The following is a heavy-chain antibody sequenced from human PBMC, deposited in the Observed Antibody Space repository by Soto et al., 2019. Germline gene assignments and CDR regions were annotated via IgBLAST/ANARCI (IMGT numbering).Heavy chain of an antibody. Sequence: EVQLVESGGGLVKPGGSLRLSCAASGFTFSSYRMNWVRQAPGKGLEWVSSISSSSSYIYYADSVKGRFTISRENAKDSLYLQTNSQRAEDTAVTYCARERDPDYDSGSYSDYWGQGTLVTVSS. CDR3: ARERDPDYDSGSYSDY. V-gene: IGHV3-21*01. D-gene: IGHD3-10*01. CDR2: ISSSSSYI. CDR1: GFTFSSYR. J-gene: IGHJ4*02.